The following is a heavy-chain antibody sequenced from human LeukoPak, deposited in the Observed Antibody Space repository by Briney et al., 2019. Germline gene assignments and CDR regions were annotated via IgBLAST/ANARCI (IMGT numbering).Heavy chain of an antibody. CDR3: AKGYHYGSGSYDY. J-gene: IGHJ4*02. V-gene: IGHV3-30*18. CDR1: GFTFSSYG. Sequence: GRSLRLSCAASGFTFSSYGMHWVRQAPGKGLEWVAVISYDGSNKYYADSVKGRFTISRDNSKNTLYLQMNSLRAEDTAVYYCAKGYHYGSGSYDYWGQGTLVTVSS. D-gene: IGHD3-10*01. CDR2: ISYDGSNK.